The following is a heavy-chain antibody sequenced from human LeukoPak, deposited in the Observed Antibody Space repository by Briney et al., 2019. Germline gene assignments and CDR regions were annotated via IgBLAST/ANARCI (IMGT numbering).Heavy chain of an antibody. CDR3: ATQSLRYFDWLGEYFQH. V-gene: IGHV4-39*01. Sequence: PSETLSLTCTVSGGSISSSSYYWGWIRQPPGKGLEWIGSIYYSGSTYYNPSLKSRVTISVDTSKNQLSLKLSSVTAADTAVYYCATQSLRYFDWLGEYFQHWGQGTLVTVSS. CDR2: IYYSGST. D-gene: IGHD3-9*01. J-gene: IGHJ1*01. CDR1: GGSISSSSYY.